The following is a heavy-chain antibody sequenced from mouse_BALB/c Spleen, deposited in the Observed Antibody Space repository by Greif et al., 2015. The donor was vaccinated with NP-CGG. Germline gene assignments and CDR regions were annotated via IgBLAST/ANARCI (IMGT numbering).Heavy chain of an antibody. V-gene: IGHV5-4*02. CDR2: ISDGGSYT. CDR3: ARDGNYWYFDV. Sequence: EVQGVESGGGLVKPGGSLKLSCAASGFIFSDYYMYWVRQTPEKRLEWVATISDGGSYTYYPDSVKGRFTISRDNAKNNLYLQMSSLRSEDTAMYYCARDGNYWYFDVWGAGTTVTVAS. CDR1: GFIFSDYY. J-gene: IGHJ1*01. D-gene: IGHD2-1*01.